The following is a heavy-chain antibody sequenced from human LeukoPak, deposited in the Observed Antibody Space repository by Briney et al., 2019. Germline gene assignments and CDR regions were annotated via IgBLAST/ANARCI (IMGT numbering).Heavy chain of an antibody. Sequence: GASVKVSCKASGYTHTGYYMHWVRQAGGKGRAGMGWTHPENGGTNSAQKFKGRVAMTRDTSISTAYTEMSRLRSDDTAVYYCARDYGFLEWLQAYFDYWGQGTLVTVSS. V-gene: IGHV1-2*02. J-gene: IGHJ4*02. CDR1: GYTHTGYY. CDR2: THPENGGT. D-gene: IGHD3-3*01. CDR3: ARDYGFLEWLQAYFDY.